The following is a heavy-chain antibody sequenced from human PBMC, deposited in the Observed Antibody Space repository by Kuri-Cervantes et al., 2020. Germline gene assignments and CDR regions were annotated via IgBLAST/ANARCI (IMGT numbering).Heavy chain of an antibody. J-gene: IGHJ5*02. CDR3: TRDGVVNWFDP. Sequence: SLTLSCAASGFTLGDYAMHWVRQPPGKGLEWVSGISWNSGSIGYADSVKGRFTISRDNAKNSLYLQMNSLRVEDPAVYYCTRDGVVNWFDPWGQGTLVTVSS. CDR1: GFTLGDYA. CDR2: ISWNSGSI. D-gene: IGHD2-15*01. V-gene: IGHV3-9*01.